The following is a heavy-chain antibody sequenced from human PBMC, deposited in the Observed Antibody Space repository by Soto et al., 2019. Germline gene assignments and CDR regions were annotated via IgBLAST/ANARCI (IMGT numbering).Heavy chain of an antibody. D-gene: IGHD6-19*01. V-gene: IGHV1-18*04. Sequence: ASVKLSCKASGYTFTSYGISWVRQAPGQGLEWMGWISAYNGNTNYAQKLQGRVTMTTDTSTRTAYMELRSLRSDDTAVYYCARVGSVAGRSDYCYYGMDVWGQGTTVTVSS. J-gene: IGHJ6*02. CDR1: GYTFTSYG. CDR3: ARVGSVAGRSDYCYYGMDV. CDR2: ISAYNGNT.